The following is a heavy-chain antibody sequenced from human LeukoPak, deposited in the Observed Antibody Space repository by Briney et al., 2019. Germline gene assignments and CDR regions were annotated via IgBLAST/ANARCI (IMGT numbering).Heavy chain of an antibody. V-gene: IGHV4-61*02. CDR1: GGSISSGSYY. CDR3: ARDGIFGVVNYYFDY. CDR2: IYTSGST. D-gene: IGHD3-3*01. J-gene: IGHJ4*02. Sequence: SETLSLTCTVSGGSISSGSYYWSWIRRPAGKRLEWIGRIYTSGSTNYNPSLKSRVTISVDTSKNQFSLKLSSVTAADTAVYYCARDGIFGVVNYYFDYWGQGTLVTVSS.